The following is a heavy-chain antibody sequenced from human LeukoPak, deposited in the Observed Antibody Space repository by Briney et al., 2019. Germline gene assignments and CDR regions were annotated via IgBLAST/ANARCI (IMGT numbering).Heavy chain of an antibody. J-gene: IGHJ3*02. V-gene: IGHV3-23*01. Sequence: GGSLRLSCAASGFTFSSYAMSWVRQAPGKGLEWVSAISGSGYNTFYADSVKGRFVISRDNSKDTVHLQMNSLRAEDTAIYYCVKGDGVTSTTVNDGFDIWGQGTMITVSS. D-gene: IGHD2-8*01. CDR2: ISGSGYNT. CDR3: VKGDGVTSTTVNDGFDI. CDR1: GFTFSSYA.